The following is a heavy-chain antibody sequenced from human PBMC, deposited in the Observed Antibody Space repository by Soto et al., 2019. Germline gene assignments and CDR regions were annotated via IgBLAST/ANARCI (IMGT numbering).Heavy chain of an antibody. Sequence: ASVKVSCKASGYTFTGYYMHWVRQAPGQGLEWMGIINPSGGSTSYAQKFQGRVTMTRDTSTSTVYMELSSLRSEDTAVYYCASFIAVAGTGDYWGQGTLVTVSS. CDR1: GYTFTGYY. CDR3: ASFIAVAGTGDY. V-gene: IGHV1-46*01. D-gene: IGHD6-19*01. CDR2: INPSGGST. J-gene: IGHJ4*02.